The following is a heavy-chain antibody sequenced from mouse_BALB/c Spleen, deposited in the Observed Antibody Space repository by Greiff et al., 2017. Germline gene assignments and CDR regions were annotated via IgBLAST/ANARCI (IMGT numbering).Heavy chain of an antibody. CDR2: IDPANGNT. CDR3: ARGEYDYLYYAMDY. CDR1: GFNIKDTY. V-gene: IGHV14-3*02. J-gene: IGHJ4*01. Sequence: DVQLQESGAELVKPGASVKLSCTASGFNIKDTYMHWVKQRPEQGLEWIGRIDPANGNTKYDPKFQGKATITADTSSNTAYLQLSSLTSEDTAVYYCARGEYDYLYYAMDYWGQGTSVTVSS. D-gene: IGHD2-4*01.